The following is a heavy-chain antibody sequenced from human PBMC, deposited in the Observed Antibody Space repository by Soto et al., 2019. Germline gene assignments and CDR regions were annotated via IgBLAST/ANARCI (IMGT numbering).Heavy chain of an antibody. J-gene: IGHJ5*02. Sequence: QITLKESGPMLVKPTQTLTLTCTFSGFSLSTSGVGVGWIRQPPGKALEWLALIYWDDDKQYSPSLKTRLTITKDTSKNQLVLTMTKMDPVDTATYYCAHSPSSGYNYIRRFDPWGQGALVTVSS. CDR3: AHSPSSGYNYIRRFDP. CDR2: IYWDDDK. D-gene: IGHD3-22*01. V-gene: IGHV2-5*02. CDR1: GFSLSTSGVG.